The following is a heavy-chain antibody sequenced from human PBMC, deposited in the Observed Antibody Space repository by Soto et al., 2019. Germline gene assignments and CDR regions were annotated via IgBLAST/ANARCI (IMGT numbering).Heavy chain of an antibody. J-gene: IGHJ3*02. CDR1: DYSINSDKYY. D-gene: IGHD1-1*01. V-gene: IGHV4-39*01. CDR3: SRVERGTATTVVDAFDI. CDR2: IYYRGNA. Sequence: PSESLSLTCSVSDYSINSDKYYWGWIRQPPGKGLEWIGSIYYRGNAHYNPSLQTRVTISVDKSKSQFSLKMSSVTAADTALYYCSRVERGTATTVVDAFDIWGPGTMVTVSS.